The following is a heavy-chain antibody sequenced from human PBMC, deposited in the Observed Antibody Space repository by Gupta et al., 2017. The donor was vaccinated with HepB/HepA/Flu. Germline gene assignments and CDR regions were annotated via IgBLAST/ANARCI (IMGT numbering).Heavy chain of an antibody. Sequence: EVQLVESGGGLVKPGGSLRLSCAASGFTFNYAWMNWVRQAPGKGLEWVGLIKSKTDGGTADYAAPVKGRFTISRDDSQNTLYLQMHSLKTEDTAVYYCSTKTFLPLDYWGQGILVTVSS. V-gene: IGHV3-15*01. D-gene: IGHD3-16*01. CDR2: IKSKTDGGTA. CDR3: STKTFLPLDY. CDR1: GFTFNYAW. J-gene: IGHJ4*02.